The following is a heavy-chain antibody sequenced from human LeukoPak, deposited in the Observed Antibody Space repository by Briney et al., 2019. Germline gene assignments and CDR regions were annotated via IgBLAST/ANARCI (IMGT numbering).Heavy chain of an antibody. J-gene: IGHJ4*02. D-gene: IGHD2-2*01. CDR1: GGSISSSGYY. CDR3: ARHVVVPAATY. V-gene: IGHV4-39*01. Sequence: SETLSLTCTVSGGSISSSGYYWGWIRQPPGKGLEWIGSIYYSGSTYYNPSLKSRVTISVDTSKNQFSLKLSSVTAADTAVYYCARHVVVPAATYWGQGTLVTVSS. CDR2: IYYSGST.